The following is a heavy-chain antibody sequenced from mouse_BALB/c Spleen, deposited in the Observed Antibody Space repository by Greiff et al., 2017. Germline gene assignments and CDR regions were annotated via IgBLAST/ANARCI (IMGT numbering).Heavy chain of an antibody. J-gene: IGHJ4*01. CDR2: IRSKSNNYAT. CDR3: VRHGEWLAYAMDY. V-gene: IGHV10-1*02. CDR1: GFTFNTYA. D-gene: IGHD2-2*01. Sequence: EVKLMESGGGLVQPKGSLKLSCAASGFTFNTYAMNWVRQAPGKGLEWVARIRSKSNNYATYYADSVKDRFTISRDDSQSMLYLQMNNLKTEDTAMYYCVRHGEWLAYAMDYWGQGTSVTVSS.